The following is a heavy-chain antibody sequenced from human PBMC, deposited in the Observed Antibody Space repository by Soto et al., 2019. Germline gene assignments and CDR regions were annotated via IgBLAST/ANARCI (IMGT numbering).Heavy chain of an antibody. V-gene: IGHV2-5*02. Sequence: QITLKESGPTLVKPTQTLTLTCTFSGFSLSTSGVGVGWIRQPPGKALEWLALIYWDDDKRYSPSLKSRLTITKDTSNNQVVLTMTNMDPVDTATYYCAQFTVADYFDYWGQGTLVTVSS. D-gene: IGHD4-4*01. J-gene: IGHJ4*02. CDR1: GFSLSTSGVG. CDR2: IYWDDDK. CDR3: AQFTVADYFDY.